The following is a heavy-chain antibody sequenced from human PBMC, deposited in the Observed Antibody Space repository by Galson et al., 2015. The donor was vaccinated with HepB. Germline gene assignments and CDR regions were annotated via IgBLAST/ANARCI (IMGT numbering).Heavy chain of an antibody. D-gene: IGHD6-13*01. V-gene: IGHV3-64D*06. Sequence: SLRLSCAASGFTFSNYGMHWVRQAPGKGLEYVSAISSNGGSTYYADSVKGRFTISRDNSQNTLYLQMSSLRAEDTAVYYCVKRRGMNWGQQLVPDYWGQGTLVTVSS. CDR1: GFTFSNYG. J-gene: IGHJ4*02. CDR2: ISSNGGST. CDR3: VKRRGMNWGQQLVPDY.